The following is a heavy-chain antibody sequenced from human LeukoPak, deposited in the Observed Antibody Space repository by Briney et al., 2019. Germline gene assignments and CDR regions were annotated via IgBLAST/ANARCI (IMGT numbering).Heavy chain of an antibody. Sequence: SETLSLTCAVYGGSLSGYYWSWIRQPPGKGLEWIGEINHSGSTNYNPSLKSRVTISVDTSKNQFSLKLTSVTAADTAVYYCARHYGPWGQGTLVTVSS. J-gene: IGHJ5*02. D-gene: IGHD3-16*01. CDR3: ARHYGP. V-gene: IGHV4-34*01. CDR2: INHSGST. CDR1: GGSLSGYY.